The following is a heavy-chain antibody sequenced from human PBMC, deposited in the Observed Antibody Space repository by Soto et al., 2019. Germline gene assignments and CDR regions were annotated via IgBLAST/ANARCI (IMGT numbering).Heavy chain of an antibody. D-gene: IGHD2-2*03. CDR2: IKSKTDGGTT. Sequence: EVQLVESGGGLVKPGGSLRLSCAASGFTFSNAWMSWVRQAPGKGLEWVGRIKSKTDGGTTDYAAPVKGRFTISRDDSKNTLYLQMNSLKTEDTAVYYCTTRLDIVVVPAAAPFDYWGQGTLVTVSS. V-gene: IGHV3-15*01. CDR1: GFTFSNAW. J-gene: IGHJ4*02. CDR3: TTRLDIVVVPAAAPFDY.